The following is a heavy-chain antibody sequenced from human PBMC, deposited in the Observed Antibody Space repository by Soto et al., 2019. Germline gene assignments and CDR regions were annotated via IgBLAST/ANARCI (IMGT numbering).Heavy chain of an antibody. CDR3: AGEVATISV. J-gene: IGHJ4*02. Sequence: PSETLSLTCAFYCGSFIGYYWSWIRQPPGKGLEWIGEINHSGSTNYSPSLKSRVTISVDTSKNQFSLKLSSVTAADTAVYYCAGEVATISVWGQGTLVTVSS. D-gene: IGHD5-12*01. V-gene: IGHV4-34*01. CDR1: CGSFIGYY. CDR2: INHSGST.